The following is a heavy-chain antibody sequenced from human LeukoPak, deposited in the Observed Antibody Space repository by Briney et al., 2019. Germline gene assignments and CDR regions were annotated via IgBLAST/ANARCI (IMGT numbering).Heavy chain of an antibody. J-gene: IGHJ5*02. CDR2: INHSGST. CDR1: GGSFSGYY. D-gene: IGHD6-19*01. Sequence: SETLSLTCAVYGGSFSGYYWSWIRQPPGKGLEWIGEINHSGSTNYNPSLKSRVTISVDTSKNQFSLKLSSVTAADTAVYYCASPSSGWYRECDWFDPWGQGTLVTVSS. V-gene: IGHV4-34*01. CDR3: ASPSSGWYRECDWFDP.